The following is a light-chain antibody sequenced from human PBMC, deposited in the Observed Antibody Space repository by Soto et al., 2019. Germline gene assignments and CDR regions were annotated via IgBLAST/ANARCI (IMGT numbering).Light chain of an antibody. J-gene: IGKJ5*01. CDR2: GAS. V-gene: IGKV3-20*01. CDR3: HQYGSSPLT. Sequence: EIVLTQSPGTLSLSPGERATLSCRASQSVSSSYLAWYQQKPGQAPRLLIDGASSRATGIPDRFSGSGSGTDLPLTISRLEPEYVAVYYCHQYGSSPLTFGQGTLLEI. CDR1: QSVSSSY.